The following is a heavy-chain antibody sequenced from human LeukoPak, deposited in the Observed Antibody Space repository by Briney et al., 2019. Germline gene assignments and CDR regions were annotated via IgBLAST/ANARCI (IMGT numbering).Heavy chain of an antibody. V-gene: IGHV1-8*01. CDR1: GYTFTSYD. D-gene: IGHD3-9*01. CDR2: MNPNSGNT. CDR3: ARGLRDILTGYNLGV. Sequence: APVKVSCKASGYTFTSYDINWVRQATGQGLEWMGWMNPNSGNTGYAQKFQGRVTMTRNTSISTAYMELSSLRSEDTAVYYCARGLRDILTGYNLGVWGQGTTVTVSS. J-gene: IGHJ6*02.